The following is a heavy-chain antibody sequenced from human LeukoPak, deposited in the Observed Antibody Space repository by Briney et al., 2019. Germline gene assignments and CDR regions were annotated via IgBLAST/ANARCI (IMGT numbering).Heavy chain of an antibody. V-gene: IGHV3-11*04. CDR1: GFTFSDSY. CDR2: ISSSGRTI. D-gene: IGHD6-13*01. CDR3: ARRAIAEGFDY. Sequence: PGGSLRLSCAASGFTFSDSYMSWIRQAPGKGLEWVSYISSSGRTIYYADSVKGRFTISRDSAKNSLYLQMNSLRVEDTAVYYCARRAIAEGFDYWGQGTLVTVSS. J-gene: IGHJ4*02.